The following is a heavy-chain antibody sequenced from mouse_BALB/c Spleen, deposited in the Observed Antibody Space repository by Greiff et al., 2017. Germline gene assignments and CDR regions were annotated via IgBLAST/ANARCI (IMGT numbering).Heavy chain of an antibody. Sequence: EVQLQQSGAELVRSGASVKLSCTASGFNIKDYYMHWVKQRPEQGLEWIGWIDPENGDTEYAPKFQGKATMTADTSYNTAYLQLSSLTSEDTAVYYCNAWEAYWGQGTLVTVSA. J-gene: IGHJ3*01. CDR3: NAWEAY. CDR1: GFNIKDYY. CDR2: IDPENGDT. D-gene: IGHD4-1*01. V-gene: IGHV14-4*02.